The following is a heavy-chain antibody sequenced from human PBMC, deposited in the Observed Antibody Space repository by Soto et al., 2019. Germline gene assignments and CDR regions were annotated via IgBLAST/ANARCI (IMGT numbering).Heavy chain of an antibody. CDR1: GFSLSTSGVG. Sequence: SGPTLVNPTQTLTLTCTFSGFSLSTSGVGVGWIRQPPGKALEWLALIYWDDDKRYSPSLKSRLTITKDTSKNQVVLTMTNMDPVDTATYYCAHSASFQKAGSGPFFDAWGQGTLVTLSS. D-gene: IGHD3-16*01. CDR2: IYWDDDK. V-gene: IGHV2-5*02. CDR3: AHSASFQKAGSGPFFDA. J-gene: IGHJ4*02.